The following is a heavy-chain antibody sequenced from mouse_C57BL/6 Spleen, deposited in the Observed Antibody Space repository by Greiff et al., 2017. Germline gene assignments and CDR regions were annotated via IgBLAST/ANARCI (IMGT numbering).Heavy chain of an antibody. J-gene: IGHJ4*01. Sequence: VQLQQSGPELVKPGASVKISCKASGYSFTSYYIHWVKQRPGQGLEWIGWIYPGSGNTKYNEKFKGKATLTADTSSSTAYMQLSSLTSEDSAVYYCARWYSLYAMDYWGQGTSVTVSS. CDR3: ARWYSLYAMDY. V-gene: IGHV1-66*01. D-gene: IGHD2-12*01. CDR2: IYPGSGNT. CDR1: GYSFTSYY.